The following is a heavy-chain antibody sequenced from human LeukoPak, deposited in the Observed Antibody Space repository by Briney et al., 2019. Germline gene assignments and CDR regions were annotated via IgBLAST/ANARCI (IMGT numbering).Heavy chain of an antibody. CDR1: GVSISGSSYY. Sequence: SETLSLTCTVSGVSISGSSYYWGWIRQPPGKGLEWIGSIYYSGNTYYNPYLKSRVTISADTSKNQFSLKVSSVTAADTAVYYCATHSFHDNGDPWGQGTLVTVSS. D-gene: IGHD4-17*01. V-gene: IGHV4-39*01. CDR2: IYYSGNT. J-gene: IGHJ5*02. CDR3: ATHSFHDNGDP.